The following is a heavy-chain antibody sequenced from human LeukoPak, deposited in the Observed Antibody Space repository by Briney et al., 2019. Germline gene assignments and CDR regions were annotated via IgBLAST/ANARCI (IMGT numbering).Heavy chain of an antibody. Sequence: GGSLRLSCAASGFTFSSYGMNWVRQAPGKGLEWVSAISGSGGSTYYADSVKGRFTISRDNSKNTLYLQMNSLRAEDTAVYYCAKVGAEMAIIRREYYFDYWGQGTLVTVSS. CDR2: ISGSGGST. V-gene: IGHV3-23*01. J-gene: IGHJ4*02. D-gene: IGHD5-24*01. CDR1: GFTFSSYG. CDR3: AKVGAEMAIIRREYYFDY.